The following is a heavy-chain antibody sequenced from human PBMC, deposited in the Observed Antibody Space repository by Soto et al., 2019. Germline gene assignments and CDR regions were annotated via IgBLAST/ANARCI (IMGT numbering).Heavy chain of an antibody. J-gene: IGHJ6*02. D-gene: IGHD4-17*01. CDR2: IYYSGRT. Sequence: SETLSLTCTVSGGSINSDDYFCSWIRQHPGKGLEWIGRIYYSGRTYYSPSLKSRVTVSVDTSKNQFSLKLTSVTAADTAVYYCVIVHYAQNSYYYYAMDVWGQGTTVT. CDR1: GGSINSDDYF. V-gene: IGHV4-30-4*01. CDR3: VIVHYAQNSYYYYAMDV.